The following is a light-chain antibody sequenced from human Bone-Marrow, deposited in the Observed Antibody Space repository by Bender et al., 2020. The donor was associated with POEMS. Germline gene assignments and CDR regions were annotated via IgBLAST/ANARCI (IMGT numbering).Light chain of an antibody. CDR1: SSDVGAYNY. V-gene: IGLV2-14*01. Sequence: QSALTQPASVSGSPGQSITISCTGTSSDVGAYNYVSWYQQHPGKAPKLMIYDVSHRPSGVSNRFSGSKSANTASLTVSGLQAEDEADYHCCSYAGSYSLAFGGGTKLTVL. J-gene: IGLJ3*02. CDR3: CSYAGSYSLA. CDR2: DVS.